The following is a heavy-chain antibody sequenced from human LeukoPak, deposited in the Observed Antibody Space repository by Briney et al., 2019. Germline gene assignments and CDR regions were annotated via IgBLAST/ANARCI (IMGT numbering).Heavy chain of an antibody. CDR1: GGTFSSYA. CDR3: ARDYSAVAGSDY. Sequence: SVKVSCKASGGTFSSYAISWVRQAPGQGLEWMGGIIPILGTANYAQKFQGRVTITADESTSTAYMELSSLRSEDTAVYYCARDYSAVAGSDYWGQGTLVTVSS. J-gene: IGHJ4*02. D-gene: IGHD6-19*01. V-gene: IGHV1-69*13. CDR2: IIPILGTA.